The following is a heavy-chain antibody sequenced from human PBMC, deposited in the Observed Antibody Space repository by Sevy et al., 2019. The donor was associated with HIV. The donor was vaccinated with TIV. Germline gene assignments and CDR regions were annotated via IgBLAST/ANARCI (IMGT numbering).Heavy chain of an antibody. Sequence: SETLSLTCTVSGGSITSLYWGWIRQPPGKGLEWIANIYYNGNTNYNPSLKSRVTISLDTSKNQFSLRLSSVTAADTAIIYWAGQNWGGRGHFWGQGTLVTVSS. J-gene: IGHJ4*02. D-gene: IGHD3-16*01. CDR1: GGSITSLY. V-gene: IGHV4-59*08. CDR2: IYYNGNT. CDR3: AGQNWGGRGHF.